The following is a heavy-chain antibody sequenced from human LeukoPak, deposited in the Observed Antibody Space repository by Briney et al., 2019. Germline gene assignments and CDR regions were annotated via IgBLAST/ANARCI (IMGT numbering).Heavy chain of an antibody. CDR3: VRHSTHFWSGLDWFDP. CDR2: IYHSGST. J-gene: IGHJ5*02. CDR1: GYSISSGYY. D-gene: IGHD3-3*02. Sequence: SETLSLTCAVSGYSISSGYYWGWIRQPPGKGLEWIGSIYHSGSTYYNPSLKSRVTISVDTSKNQFSLKLSSVTAADTAVYYCVRHSTHFWSGLDWFDPWSQGTLVTVSS. V-gene: IGHV4-38-2*01.